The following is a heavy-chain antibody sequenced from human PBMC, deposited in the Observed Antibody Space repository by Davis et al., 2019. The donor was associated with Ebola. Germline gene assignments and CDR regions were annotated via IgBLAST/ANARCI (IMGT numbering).Heavy chain of an antibody. D-gene: IGHD3-3*01. CDR2: ISGSGGTT. CDR1: GFPYSSYV. CDR3: ARSGLSFGVVKYHYSMDV. Sequence: SPNIPCPAPGFPYSSYVMSWVRQAPGKGLEWVSAISGSGGTTYYAGSVKGRFTVSRDNSKKTMYLKMNSLRAEDTAVYYCARSGLSFGVVKYHYSMDVWGKGTTVTVSS. J-gene: IGHJ6*04. V-gene: IGHV3-23*01.